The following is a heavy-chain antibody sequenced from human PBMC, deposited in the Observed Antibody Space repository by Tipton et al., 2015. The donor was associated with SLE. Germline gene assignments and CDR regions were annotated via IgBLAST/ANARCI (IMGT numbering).Heavy chain of an antibody. J-gene: IGHJ4*02. CDR2: IYTSGST. Sequence: QVQLVQSGAEVKKRGESLKISCKGSGYSFTSYWIGWVRQMPGKGLEWIGRIYTSGSTNYNPSLKSRVTISVDTSKNQFSRKLSSVTAADTAVYYCTRDAGGDTAFVYYFDDWGQGTLVTVSA. CDR3: TRDAGGDTAFVYYFDD. CDR1: GYSFTSYW. D-gene: IGHD2-21*02. V-gene: IGHV4-4*07.